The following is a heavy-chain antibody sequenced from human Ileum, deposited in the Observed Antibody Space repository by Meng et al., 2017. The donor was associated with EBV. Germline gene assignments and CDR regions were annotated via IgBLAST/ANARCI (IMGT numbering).Heavy chain of an antibody. D-gene: IGHD6-19*01. CDR1: GGSVSSGGNY. CDR2: IYNSGST. V-gene: IGHV4-61*08. Sequence: QVQLQGWGPGLWKPSETLSLTCSVSGGSVSSGGNYWSWIRQPPGKGLEWIGYIYNSGSTNYNPSLKSRVTISVDTSKNQFSLKLSSVTAADTAVYYCARDGYSSGSDWGQGTLVTVSS. J-gene: IGHJ4*02. CDR3: ARDGYSSGSD.